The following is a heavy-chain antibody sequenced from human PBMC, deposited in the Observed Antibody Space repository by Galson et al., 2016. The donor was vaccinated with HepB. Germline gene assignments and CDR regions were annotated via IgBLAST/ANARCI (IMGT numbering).Heavy chain of an antibody. J-gene: IGHJ3*02. CDR1: GFIFSDYY. V-gene: IGHV3-11*06. CDR3: ARPRAQPDDALDI. Sequence: SLRLSCAASGFIFSDYYMSWIRQAPGKGLEWVSHIHGRNTYTNYAASVKGRFTISRDSSKNTLYLQMNSLRAEDTAVYYCARPRAQPDDALDIWGQGTMVTVSS. CDR2: IHGRNTYT.